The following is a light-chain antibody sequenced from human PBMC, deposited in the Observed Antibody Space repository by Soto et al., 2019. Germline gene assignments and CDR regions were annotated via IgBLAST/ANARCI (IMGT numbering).Light chain of an antibody. CDR2: AAS. CDR1: QGIRND. J-gene: IGKJ1*01. CDR3: LQDYTSPWT. Sequence: AIQMTQSPSSLSASVGDRVTITCRASQGIRNDLHWYQQKPGKAPNLLIYAASTLHTGVPSRFSGGGSGTDFTLTIGGLQPEDFATYYCLQDYTSPWTFGQGTKVE. V-gene: IGKV1-6*01.